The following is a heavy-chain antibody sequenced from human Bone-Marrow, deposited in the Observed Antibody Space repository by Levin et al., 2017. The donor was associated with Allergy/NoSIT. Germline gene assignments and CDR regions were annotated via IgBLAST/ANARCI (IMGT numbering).Heavy chain of an antibody. CDR3: ARVRGGSSSSLSY. CDR1: GFIFSSYW. V-gene: IGHV3-7*01. D-gene: IGHD6-6*01. Sequence: ASVKVSCAASGFIFSSYWMSWVRQAPGKGLEWVANIKQDGSEKYYVDSVKGRFTISRDNAKNSLYLQMNSLRAEDTAVYYCARVRGGSSSSLSYWGQGTLVTVSS. J-gene: IGHJ4*02. CDR2: IKQDGSEK.